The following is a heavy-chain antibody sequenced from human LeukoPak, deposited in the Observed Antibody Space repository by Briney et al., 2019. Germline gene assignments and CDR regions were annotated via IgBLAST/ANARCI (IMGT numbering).Heavy chain of an antibody. V-gene: IGHV4-39*01. CDR1: GGSISSSSYY. CDR3: ARRLKWELCFDY. D-gene: IGHD1-26*01. Sequence: PSETLSLTCTVSGGSISSSSYYWGWIRQPPGKGLERIGSIYYSGSTYYNPSLKSRVTISVDTSKNQFSLKLSSVTAADTAVYYCARRLKWELCFDYWGQGTLVTVSS. CDR2: IYYSGST. J-gene: IGHJ4*02.